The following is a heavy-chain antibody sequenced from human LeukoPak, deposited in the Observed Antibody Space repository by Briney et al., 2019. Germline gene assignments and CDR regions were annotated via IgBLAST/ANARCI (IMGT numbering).Heavy chain of an antibody. J-gene: IGHJ1*01. CDR1: GGSISSYY. V-gene: IGHV4-59*12. CDR3: RTYDRGFQH. D-gene: IGHD3-22*01. Sequence: PSETLSLTCTVSGGSISSYYWSWIRQPPGKGLEWIGYIYYSGSTNYNPSLKSRVTISVDTSKNQFSLKLSSVTAADTAVYYCRTYDRGFQHWGQGTLVTVSS. CDR2: IYYSGST.